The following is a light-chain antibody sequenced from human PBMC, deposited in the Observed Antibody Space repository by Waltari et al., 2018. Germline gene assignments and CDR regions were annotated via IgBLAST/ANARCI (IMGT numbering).Light chain of an antibody. CDR2: GAN. CDR3: LLYYGGLWV. J-gene: IGLJ3*02. Sequence: QTVVTQEPSVTVSPGGTVTLTCASSTGAVTSGDHANWFQQKPGQAPRSLIFGANNKYSWTPARFSGSLLGGKAALTLSGVQPEDEAEYYCLLYYGGLWVFGGGTKLTVL. V-gene: IGLV7-43*01. CDR1: TGAVTSGDH.